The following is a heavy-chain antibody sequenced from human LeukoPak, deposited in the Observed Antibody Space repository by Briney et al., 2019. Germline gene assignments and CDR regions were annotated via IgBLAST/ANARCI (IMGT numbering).Heavy chain of an antibody. D-gene: IGHD3-9*01. J-gene: IGHJ4*02. Sequence: SETLSLTCTVSDGSISTYYWSWIRQPPGQGLEWIGYIYDSGSTNYNPSLNSRVTISVYTSKKQFSLKLSSVTAADTAVYYCARNPRYHNILTGYSPLEYYFDYWGQGTLVTVSS. CDR3: ARNPRYHNILTGYSPLEYYFDY. CDR1: DGSISTYY. CDR2: IYDSGST. V-gene: IGHV4-59*01.